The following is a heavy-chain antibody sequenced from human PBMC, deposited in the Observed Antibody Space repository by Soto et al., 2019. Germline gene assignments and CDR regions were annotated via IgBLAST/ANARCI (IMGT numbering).Heavy chain of an antibody. D-gene: IGHD3-9*01. J-gene: IGHJ6*02. CDR1: GGSISSYY. CDR2: IYTSGST. CDR3: ATLTTSYYYYGMDV. Sequence: SDTLSLTCTVSGGSISSYYWSWIRQPAGKGLEWIGRIYTSGSTNYNPSLKSRVTMSVDTSKNQFSLKLSSVTAADTAVYYCATLTTSYYYYGMDVWGQGTTVTVSS. V-gene: IGHV4-4*07.